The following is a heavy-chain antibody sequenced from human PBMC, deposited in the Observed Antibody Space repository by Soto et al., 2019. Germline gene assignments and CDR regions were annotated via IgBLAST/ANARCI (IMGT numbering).Heavy chain of an antibody. Sequence: GESLKISCKGSGYSFTSYWNGWVRQMPGKGLEWMGIIYPGDSETRYSPSFQGQVTISADKSISNAFLRWSSLKGSDIAMYYCARHSRHYYDSSGYYDYYYYGMDIWGQGTTVTVSS. J-gene: IGHJ6*02. CDR1: GYSFTSYW. V-gene: IGHV5-51*01. D-gene: IGHD3-22*01. CDR3: ARHSRHYYDSSGYYDYYYYGMDI. CDR2: IYPGDSET.